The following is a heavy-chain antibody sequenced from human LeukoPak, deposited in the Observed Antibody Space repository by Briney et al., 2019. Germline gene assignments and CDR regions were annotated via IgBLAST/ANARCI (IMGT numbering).Heavy chain of an antibody. CDR3: ARDIEGNQGFDY. V-gene: IGHV1-8*03. CDR2: MNPNSGNT. CDR1: GYTFTSYD. D-gene: IGHD1-14*01. J-gene: IGHJ4*02. Sequence: ASVKVSCKASGYTFTSYDINWVRQATGQGLEWMGWMNPNSGNTGYVQKFQGRVTITRNTSISTAYMELSSLRSEDTAVYYCARDIEGNQGFDYWGQGTLVTVSS.